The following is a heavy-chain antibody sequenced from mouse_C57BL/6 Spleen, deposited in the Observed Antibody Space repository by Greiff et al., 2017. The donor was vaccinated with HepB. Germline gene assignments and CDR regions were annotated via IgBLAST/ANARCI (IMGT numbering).Heavy chain of an antibody. Sequence: QVQLQQSGAELVRPGASVKLSCKASGYTFTDYYINWVKQRPGQGLEWIARIYPGSGNTYYNEKFKGKATLTAEKSSSTAYMQLSSLTSEDSAVYFCALYDYDGYFDVWGTGTTVTVSS. J-gene: IGHJ1*03. CDR1: GYTFTDYY. D-gene: IGHD2-4*01. CDR3: ALYDYDGYFDV. CDR2: IYPGSGNT. V-gene: IGHV1-76*01.